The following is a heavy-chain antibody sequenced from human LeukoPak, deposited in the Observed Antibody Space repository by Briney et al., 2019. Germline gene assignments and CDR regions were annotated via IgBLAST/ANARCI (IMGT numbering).Heavy chain of an antibody. CDR2: ISGSGDST. V-gene: IGHV3-23*01. J-gene: IGHJ4*02. Sequence: GGSLRLSCAASGFTFSSYGMSWVRQAPGKGLEWVSIISGSGDSTSYADSVKGRFTISRDISKNTLYLQMNSLRAEDTAVYYCAKNSFYYDSGSYFFDYWGQGTLVTVPS. D-gene: IGHD3-10*01. CDR3: AKNSFYYDSGSYFFDY. CDR1: GFTFSSYG.